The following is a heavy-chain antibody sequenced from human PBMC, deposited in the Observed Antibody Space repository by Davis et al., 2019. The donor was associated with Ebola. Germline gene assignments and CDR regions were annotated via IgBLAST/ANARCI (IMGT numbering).Heavy chain of an antibody. Sequence: PGGSLRLSCAASGFTFSNAWMSWVRQAPGKGLEWVGRIKSKTDGGTTDYAAPVKGRFTISRDDSKNTLYLQMNSLKTEDTAVYYCTTDLGHCSSTSCYGDVWGKGTTVTVSS. V-gene: IGHV3-15*01. CDR2: IKSKTDGGTT. J-gene: IGHJ6*04. CDR1: GFTFSNAW. CDR3: TTDLGHCSSTSCYGDV. D-gene: IGHD2-2*01.